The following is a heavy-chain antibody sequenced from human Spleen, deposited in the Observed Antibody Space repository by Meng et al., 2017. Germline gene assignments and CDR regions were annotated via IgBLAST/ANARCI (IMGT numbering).Heavy chain of an antibody. CDR1: GFSLSTSAMR. V-gene: IGHV2-70*04. D-gene: IGHD2-15*01. Sequence: SGPTLVKPTQTLTLTCTFSGFSLSTSAMRVSWIRQPPGKALEWLARIDWDDDKFYSTSLKTRLTISKDTSKNQVVLTMTNMDPVDTATYYCARATSHLGYCSGGSCYFHYYFDYWGQGTLVTVSS. J-gene: IGHJ4*02. CDR3: ARATSHLGYCSGGSCYFHYYFDY. CDR2: IDWDDDK.